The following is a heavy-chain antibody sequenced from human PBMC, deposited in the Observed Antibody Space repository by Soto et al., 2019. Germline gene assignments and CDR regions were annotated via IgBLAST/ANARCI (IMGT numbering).Heavy chain of an antibody. CDR3: TRGLASGDY. V-gene: IGHV1-46*03. Sequence: QVQLVQPGAEVQKPGASVKFSCKASGYIFTNFYIHWVRQAPGQGLEWIGIINPNGGSTNYAQKFQGRVTMTRDTSTSTVYMDLSSLRSEDTSVYYCTRGLASGDYWGQGTLITVSS. CDR1: GYIFTNFY. D-gene: IGHD6-6*01. CDR2: INPNGGST. J-gene: IGHJ4*02.